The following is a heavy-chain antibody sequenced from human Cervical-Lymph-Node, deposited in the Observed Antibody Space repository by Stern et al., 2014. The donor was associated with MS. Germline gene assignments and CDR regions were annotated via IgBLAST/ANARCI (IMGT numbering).Heavy chain of an antibody. Sequence: VQLLESGAEVKKPGASVKVSCKVSGYTLSEISMHWVRQAPGKGLEWLGGIDPEHGETRYAQKFQGRVTMAEDRSTDTAYMELSSLRSEDAAVYYCATHRGRVTYYYGMDVWGQGTTVTVSS. CDR2: IDPEHGET. J-gene: IGHJ6*02. CDR1: GYTLSEIS. CDR3: ATHRGRVTYYYGMDV. D-gene: IGHD2-21*02. V-gene: IGHV1-24*01.